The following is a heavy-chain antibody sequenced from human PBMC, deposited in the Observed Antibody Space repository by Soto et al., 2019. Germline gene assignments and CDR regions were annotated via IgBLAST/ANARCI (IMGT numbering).Heavy chain of an antibody. CDR3: ARGIAAAGTADWYFDR. Sequence: PGGSLRLSCAASGFTFSSYGMHWVRQAPGKGLEWVAVIWYGGSNKYCADSVKGRFTISRDNSKNTLYLQMNSLRAEDTAVYYCARGIAAAGTADWYFDRWGRATRVTVAS. CDR1: GFTFSSYG. CDR2: IWYGGSNK. D-gene: IGHD6-13*01. V-gene: IGHV3-33*01. J-gene: IGHJ2*01.